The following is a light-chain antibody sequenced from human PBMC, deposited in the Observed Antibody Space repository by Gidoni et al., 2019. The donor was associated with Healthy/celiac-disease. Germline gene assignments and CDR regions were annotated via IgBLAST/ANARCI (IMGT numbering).Light chain of an antibody. CDR2: AAS. CDR3: KQYYSYPPA. J-gene: IGKJ1*01. Sequence: AIRMTQPSSSFSASTGDRVTITCRASQGISSYLAWYQQKPGKAPKLLIYAASTLQSGVPSRFSGIGSGTDFTLTISCLQSEDFATYYCKQYYSYPPAFGQGTKVEIK. V-gene: IGKV1-8*01. CDR1: QGISSY.